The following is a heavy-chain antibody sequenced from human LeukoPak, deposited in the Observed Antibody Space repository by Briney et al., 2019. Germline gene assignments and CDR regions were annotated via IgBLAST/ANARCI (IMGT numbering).Heavy chain of an antibody. V-gene: IGHV3-66*02. Sequence: GGSLRLSCAASGFTVSSNYMSWVRQAPGKGLEWVSVIYSGGSTYYADSVKGRSTISRDNSRNTLYLQMNSLRAEDTAVYYCARFVYSSSSVDYWGQGTLVTVSS. CDR1: GFTVSSNY. J-gene: IGHJ4*02. CDR3: ARFVYSSSSVDY. D-gene: IGHD6-6*01. CDR2: IYSGGST.